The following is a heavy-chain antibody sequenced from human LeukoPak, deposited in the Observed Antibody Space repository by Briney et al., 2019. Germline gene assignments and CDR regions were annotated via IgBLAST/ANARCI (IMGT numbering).Heavy chain of an antibody. D-gene: IGHD2-2*01. J-gene: IGHJ4*02. CDR1: GFTFDDYG. V-gene: IGHV3-20*04. CDR3: ARDSDQLYYFDY. Sequence: GGSLRLSXAASGFTFDDYGMSWVRQAPGKGLEWVSGINWNGGSTGYADSVKGRFTISRDNAKNSLYLQMSSLRAEDTALYYCARDSDQLYYFDYWGQGTLVTVSS. CDR2: INWNGGST.